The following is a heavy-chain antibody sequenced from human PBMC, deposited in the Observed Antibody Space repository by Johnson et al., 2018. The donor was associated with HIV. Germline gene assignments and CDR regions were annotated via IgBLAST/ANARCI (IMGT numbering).Heavy chain of an antibody. CDR2: ISYDGTNK. V-gene: IGHV3-30*04. D-gene: IGHD1-7*01. CDR3: ARDRAPISGTRWNAFDI. CDR1: GFTFNSYA. Sequence: QVQLVESGGGVVQPGRSLTVSCAASGFTFNSYAMHWVRQAPGKGLEWVAVISYDGTNKYYADAVKGRFTIFRDNSKSTLYMNRLRTGDTAVYYCARDRAPISGTRWNAFDIWGQGAMVTVSP. J-gene: IGHJ3*02.